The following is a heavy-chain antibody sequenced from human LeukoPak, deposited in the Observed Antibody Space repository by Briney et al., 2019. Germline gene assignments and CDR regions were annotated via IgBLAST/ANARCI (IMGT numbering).Heavy chain of an antibody. CDR2: IKAGNGDT. CDR3: ARDDCGDTCYPGGY. V-gene: IGHV1-3*01. Sequence: GASVKVSCKASGYIFTKYVVHWVRQAPGQRHDWMGWIKAGNGDTRYSQNFQDRLTITRDTSASTVYMELSSLTSEDTALYYCARDDCGDTCYPGGYWGQGTLVTVSS. J-gene: IGHJ4*02. D-gene: IGHD2-21*01. CDR1: GYIFTKYV.